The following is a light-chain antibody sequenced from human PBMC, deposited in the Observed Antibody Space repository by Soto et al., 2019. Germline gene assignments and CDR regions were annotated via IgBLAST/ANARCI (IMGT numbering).Light chain of an antibody. V-gene: IGKV3-15*01. CDR3: QQYNDWPPLT. CDR1: QSVSSN. J-gene: IGKJ3*01. CDR2: GAS. Sequence: EIVMTQSPAALSVSPGERATLSCRASQSVSSNLAWYQQKPGQAPRLLIYGASTSATGIPARFSGSGTGTEFTLTIRRLQSEDFAVYYCQQYNDWPPLTFGPGNKVDI.